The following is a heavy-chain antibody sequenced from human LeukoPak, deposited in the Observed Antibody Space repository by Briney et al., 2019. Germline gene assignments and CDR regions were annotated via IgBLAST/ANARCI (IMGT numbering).Heavy chain of an antibody. V-gene: IGHV4-34*01. CDR1: GGSFRGYY. CDR2: INHSGST. CDR3: ARATLLYGSGSYVYFDY. J-gene: IGHJ4*02. D-gene: IGHD3-10*01. Sequence: SETLSLTCAVYGGSFRGYYWSWIRHPPGKGLEWIGEINHSGSTNYNPSLKSRVTISVDTSKKQFSLKLSSVTAADTAVYYCARATLLYGSGSYVYFDYWGQGTLVTVSS.